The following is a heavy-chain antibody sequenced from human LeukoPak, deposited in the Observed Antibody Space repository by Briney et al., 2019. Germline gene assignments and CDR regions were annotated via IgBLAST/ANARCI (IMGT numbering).Heavy chain of an antibody. V-gene: IGHV4-4*07. CDR1: GGSISSYY. CDR2: IYTSGST. CDR3: ARDGIAARPGEQGDAFDI. D-gene: IGHD6-6*01. Sequence: SETLSLTCTVSGGSISSYYWSWIRQPAGKGLEWIGRIYTSGSTNYNPSLKSRVTMSVDTSKSQFSLKLSSVTAADTAVYYCARDGIAARPGEQGDAFDIWGQGTMVTVSS. J-gene: IGHJ3*02.